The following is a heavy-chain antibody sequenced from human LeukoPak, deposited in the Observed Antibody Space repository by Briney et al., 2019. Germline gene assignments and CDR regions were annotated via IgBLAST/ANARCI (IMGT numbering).Heavy chain of an antibody. V-gene: IGHV3-53*01. CDR2: IYSGGST. CDR3: ARDGRGIAAARSLLVFDY. Sequence: SGGSLRLSCAVSGFTVSSNYMGWVRQAPGKGLEWVSVIYSGGSTSYADSVKGRFTISRDNSKNTLYLQMNSLRVEDTAVYYCARDGRGIAAARSLLVFDYWGQGTLVSVSS. D-gene: IGHD6-13*01. CDR1: GFTVSSNY. J-gene: IGHJ4*02.